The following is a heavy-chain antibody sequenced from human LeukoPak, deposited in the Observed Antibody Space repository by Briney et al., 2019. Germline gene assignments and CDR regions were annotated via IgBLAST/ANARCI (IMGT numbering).Heavy chain of an antibody. J-gene: IGHJ4*02. V-gene: IGHV1-2*02. CDR3: ARDDYGDLQYFEN. CDR1: GYTFTKYF. D-gene: IGHD4-17*01. CDR2: INPNGGGT. Sequence: ASVKVSCKASGYTFTKYFLHWVRQAPGQGLEWMGWINPNGGGTIYAQKFQGRVTMTRDTSISTAYMEVSRLTSDDTAVYYCARDDYGDLQYFENWGQGTLVTVFS.